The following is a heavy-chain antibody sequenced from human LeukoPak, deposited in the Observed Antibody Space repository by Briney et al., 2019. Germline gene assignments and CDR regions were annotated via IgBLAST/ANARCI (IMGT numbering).Heavy chain of an antibody. V-gene: IGHV1-2*02. J-gene: IGHJ4*02. Sequence: ASVKVSCKASGYTFTGYYIHWVRQAPGQGLEWMGWINPNSGGTNYALKFQGRVTLTRDTSISTAYMELSRLRSDDTAVYYCAKVGETDNIDHWGQGTLVTVYS. CDR1: GYTFTGYY. D-gene: IGHD2-21*01. CDR3: AKVGETDNIDH. CDR2: INPNSGGT.